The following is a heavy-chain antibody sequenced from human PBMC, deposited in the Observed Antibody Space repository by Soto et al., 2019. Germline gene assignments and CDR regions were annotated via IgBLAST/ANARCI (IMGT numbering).Heavy chain of an antibody. CDR1: GGSFSGDY. Sequence: QVQLQQWGAGLLKPSETLSLTCAVYGGSFSGDYWSCIRQPPGKGLEWIGEINPSGSTNYNPSLKSRVTISVDTSKNQFSLKLTSVTAADTAVYYCARGRKDYSSSWYVDWGQGTLVTVSS. CDR3: ARGRKDYSSSWYVD. CDR2: INPSGST. D-gene: IGHD6-13*01. J-gene: IGHJ4*02. V-gene: IGHV4-34*01.